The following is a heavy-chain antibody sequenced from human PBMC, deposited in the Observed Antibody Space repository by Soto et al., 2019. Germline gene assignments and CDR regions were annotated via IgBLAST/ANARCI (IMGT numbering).Heavy chain of an antibody. V-gene: IGHV3-23*01. D-gene: IGHD6-6*01. CDR1: GFSFSNYA. CDR3: AKVALEHSSWNRFDS. CDR2: ISGSGGST. Sequence: GGSLRLSCAASGFSFSNYAMSWVRQAPGQGLEWISGISGSGGSTNNADSVKGRFTISRDNSRNTLYLQMNSLRAEDTAVYYCAKVALEHSSWNRFDSWGQGTRVTVSS. J-gene: IGHJ5*01.